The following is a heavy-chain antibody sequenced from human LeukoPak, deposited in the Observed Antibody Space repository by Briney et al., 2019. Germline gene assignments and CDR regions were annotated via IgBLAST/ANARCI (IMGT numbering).Heavy chain of an antibody. V-gene: IGHV3-23*01. CDR2: ISGSGGST. J-gene: IGHJ4*02. CDR3: AKDRVMYYYDTSGYTSY. CDR1: GFTFSSYA. Sequence: PGGSLRLSCAASGFTFSSYAMNWVRQAPGKGLEWVSAISGSGGSTYYADSVKGRFTISRDNSKNTLYLQMNSLRAEDTAVFYCAKDRVMYYYDTSGYTSYWGQGTLVTVSS. D-gene: IGHD3-22*01.